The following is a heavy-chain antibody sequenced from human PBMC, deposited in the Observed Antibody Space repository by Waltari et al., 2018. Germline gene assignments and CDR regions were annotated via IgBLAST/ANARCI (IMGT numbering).Heavy chain of an antibody. V-gene: IGHV3-53*01. CDR2: IHGAGNT. D-gene: IGHD3-9*01. CDR3: SNSRLNRPDDWYYFDY. Sequence: EVQLVESGGGLIQPGGSLRLSCIASGFTGSRNYMSWVRQAPGKGLGWGSVIHGAGNTYYADAVKGRFTSSRDTSKNTLYLQMSALRAEDTAVYYCSNSRLNRPDDWYYFDYWGQGTLVTVSS. CDR1: GFTGSRNY. J-gene: IGHJ4*02.